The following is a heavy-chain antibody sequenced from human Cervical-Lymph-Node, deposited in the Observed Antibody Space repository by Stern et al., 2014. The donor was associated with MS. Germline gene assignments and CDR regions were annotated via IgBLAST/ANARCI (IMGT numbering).Heavy chain of an antibody. CDR2: INAGNGNT. Sequence: VQLVQSGAEVKKPGASVKVSCKASGYTFMTYAMHWVRQAPGQRLEWMGWINAGNGNTKYSQKFQGRGTITRDTSASTAYMELSSLRSEDTAVDYCARGAGVYWYFDLWGRGTLVTVSS. J-gene: IGHJ2*01. CDR3: ARGAGVYWYFDL. D-gene: IGHD3-10*01. CDR1: GYTFMTYA. V-gene: IGHV1-3*01.